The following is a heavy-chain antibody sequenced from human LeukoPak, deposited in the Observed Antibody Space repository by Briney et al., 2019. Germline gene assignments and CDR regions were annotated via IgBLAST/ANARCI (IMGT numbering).Heavy chain of an antibody. CDR3: AGQTYRDYSANWFDP. Sequence: SETLSLTCTVSGGSISSNSYYWAWIRQSPGKRLEWMGSIHYGGSTYENPSLKSRVTISVDTSKNQFSLNLIYVTAADTAVYYCAGQTYRDYSANWFDPWGQGTLVTVSA. D-gene: IGHD4-17*01. CDR1: GGSISSNSYY. V-gene: IGHV4-39*01. CDR2: IHYGGST. J-gene: IGHJ5*02.